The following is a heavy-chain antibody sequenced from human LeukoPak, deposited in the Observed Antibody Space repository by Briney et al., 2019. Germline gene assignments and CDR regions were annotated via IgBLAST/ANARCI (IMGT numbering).Heavy chain of an antibody. V-gene: IGHV4-61*02. CDR2: IYTSGST. CDR1: GGSISSGSYY. J-gene: IGHJ4*02. Sequence: SQTLSLTCTVSGGSISSGSYYWSWIRQPAGKGLEWIGRIYTSGSTNYNPSLKSRVTISVDTSKNQFSLKLSPVTAADTAVYYCARNYYDSSGSPFDYWGQGTLVTVSS. D-gene: IGHD3-22*01. CDR3: ARNYYDSSGSPFDY.